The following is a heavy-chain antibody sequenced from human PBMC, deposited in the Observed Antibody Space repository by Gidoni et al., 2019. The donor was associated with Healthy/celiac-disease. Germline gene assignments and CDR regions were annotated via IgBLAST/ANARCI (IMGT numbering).Heavy chain of an antibody. Sequence: QVQLQQWGAGLLKPSETLSLTCAVYGWSFSGYYWSWIRQPPGKGLEWIGEINHSGSTNYNPSLKSRVTISVDTSKNQFSLKLSSVTAADTAVHYCARDRKYSSPRGWFDPWGQGTLVTVSS. D-gene: IGHD6-6*01. CDR2: INHSGST. V-gene: IGHV4-34*01. J-gene: IGHJ5*02. CDR3: ARDRKYSSPRGWFDP. CDR1: GWSFSGYY.